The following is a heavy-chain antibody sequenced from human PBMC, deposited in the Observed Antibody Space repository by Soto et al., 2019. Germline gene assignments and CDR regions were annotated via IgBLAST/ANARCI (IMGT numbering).Heavy chain of an antibody. CDR3: ARRGYSSSWYYYYYYVMDV. CDR2: MNPNSGNT. V-gene: IGHV1-8*01. CDR1: GYTFTSYD. D-gene: IGHD6-13*01. J-gene: IGHJ6*02. Sequence: QVQLVQSGAEVKKPGASVKVSCKASGYTFTSYDINWVRQATGQGLEWMGWMNPNSGNTGYAQKFQGRVTMTRNTSISTAYLELSSLRSEDTAVYYCARRGYSSSWYYYYYYVMDVWGQGTTVTVSS.